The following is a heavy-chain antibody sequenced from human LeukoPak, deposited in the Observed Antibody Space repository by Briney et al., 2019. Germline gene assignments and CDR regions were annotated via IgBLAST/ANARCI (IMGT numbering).Heavy chain of an antibody. V-gene: IGHV3-23*01. Sequence: GGSLRLSCAASGFNFSTYAMSWVRQAPGKGLEWVSCIGARYGSTFYADSVKGRFTISRDSSKNTLYLQMNSLRAEDTAVYYCARDIVGATTNAFDIWGQGTMVTVSS. D-gene: IGHD1-26*01. CDR2: IGARYGST. CDR1: GFNFSTYA. CDR3: ARDIVGATTNAFDI. J-gene: IGHJ3*02.